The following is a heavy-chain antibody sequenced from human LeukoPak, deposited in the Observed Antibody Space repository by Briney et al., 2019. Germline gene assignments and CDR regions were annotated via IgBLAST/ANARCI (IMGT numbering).Heavy chain of an antibody. J-gene: IGHJ5*02. CDR1: GGSFTGYY. V-gene: IGHV4-34*01. D-gene: IGHD2-8*02. Sequence: SETLSLTCAVYGGSFTGYYWSWIRQPPGKGLEWIGEINHSEGTNYNPSLKSRVTISVDASKNQFSLKLSSVTAADTAVYYCARHTYWGYQVSWGQGSLVIVSS. CDR2: INHSEGT. CDR3: ARHTYWGYQVS.